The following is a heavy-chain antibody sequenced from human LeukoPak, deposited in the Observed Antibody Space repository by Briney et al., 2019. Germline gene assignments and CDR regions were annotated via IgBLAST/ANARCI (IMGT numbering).Heavy chain of an antibody. CDR2: IRGSGDNK. Sequence: PGGSLRLSCAASGFXFSTYAIGWVRQAPGKGLEWISGIRGSGDNKYYADSVKGRCTISRDNSKSTLYLQMNSLRAEDTAVYYCAKDRGDWVYYFDNWGQGTLVTVSS. D-gene: IGHD3-9*01. J-gene: IGHJ4*02. V-gene: IGHV3-23*01. CDR1: GFXFSTYA. CDR3: AKDRGDWVYYFDN.